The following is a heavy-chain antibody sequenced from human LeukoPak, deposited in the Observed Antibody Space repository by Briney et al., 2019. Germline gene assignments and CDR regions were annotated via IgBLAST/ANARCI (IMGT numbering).Heavy chain of an antibody. Sequence: GESLKISCKGSGYNFTTYWIGWVRQMPGKGLEWMGIIYPGDFDTRYSPSFQGQVLISADKSIRIAYLQWSSLKASDTAMYYCARRIPSAGDAFDIWGQGTMVTVSS. CDR3: ARRIPSAGDAFDI. D-gene: IGHD5-18*01. V-gene: IGHV5-51*01. J-gene: IGHJ3*02. CDR2: IYPGDFDT. CDR1: GYNFTTYW.